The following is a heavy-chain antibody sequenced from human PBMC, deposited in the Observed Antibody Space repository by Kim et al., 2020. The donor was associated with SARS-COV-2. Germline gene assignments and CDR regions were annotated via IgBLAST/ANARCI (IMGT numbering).Heavy chain of an antibody. V-gene: IGHV1-18*01. J-gene: IGHJ6*02. CDR3: ASNEPEGSYYYYYGMDV. Sequence: ASVKVSCKASGYTFTSYGISWVRQAPGQGLEWMGWISAYNGNTNYAQKLQGRVTMTTDTSTSTAYMALRSLRSDDTAVYYCASNEPEGSYYYYYGMDVWGQGTTVTVSS. CDR1: GYTFTSYG. CDR2: ISAYNGNT. D-gene: IGHD2-8*01.